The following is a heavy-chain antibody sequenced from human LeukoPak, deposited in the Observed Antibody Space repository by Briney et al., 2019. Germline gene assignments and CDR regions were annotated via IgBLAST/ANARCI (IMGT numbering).Heavy chain of an antibody. CDR3: AKEDYGDYVGVLDV. CDR2: ISYDGSNK. Sequence: PGGSLRLSCAASGFTFSSYGMHWVRQAPGKGLEWVAVISYDGSNKYYADSVKGRITISRDNSKNTLYLQMNSLRAEDTAVYYCAKEDYGDYVGVLDVWGQGTTVTVSS. D-gene: IGHD4-17*01. V-gene: IGHV3-30*18. J-gene: IGHJ6*02. CDR1: GFTFSSYG.